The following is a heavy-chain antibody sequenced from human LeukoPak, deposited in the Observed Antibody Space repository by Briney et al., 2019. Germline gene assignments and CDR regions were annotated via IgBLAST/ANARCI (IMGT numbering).Heavy chain of an antibody. V-gene: IGHV3-21*01. J-gene: IGHJ4*02. CDR1: GFTFSSYN. Sequence: VGSLRLSCAASGFTFSSYNMNWVRQAPGKGLEWVSSISSSSSYIYYADSVKGRFTISRDNAKNSLYLQMNSLRAEDTAVYYCARVPQWLVAFWGQGTLVTVSS. D-gene: IGHD6-19*01. CDR2: ISSSSSYI. CDR3: ARVPQWLVAF.